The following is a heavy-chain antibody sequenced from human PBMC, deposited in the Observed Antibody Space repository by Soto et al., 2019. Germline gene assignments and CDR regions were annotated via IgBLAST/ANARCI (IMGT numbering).Heavy chain of an antibody. J-gene: IGHJ6*02. CDR2: IYYSGST. CDR1: GGSISSYY. V-gene: IGHV4-59*01. Sequence: SETLSHTCPVPGGSISSYYWSWIRQPPGKGLEWIGYIYYSGSTNYNPSLKSRVTISVDTSKNQFSLKLSSVTAADTAVYYCARLRLGELSLSSPYYYYYGMDVWCQGTTVT. CDR3: ARLRLGELSLSSPYYYYYGMDV. D-gene: IGHD3-16*02.